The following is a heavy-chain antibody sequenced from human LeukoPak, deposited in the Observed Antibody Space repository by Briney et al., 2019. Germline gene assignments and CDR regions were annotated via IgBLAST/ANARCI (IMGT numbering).Heavy chain of an antibody. CDR3: TRGYSGRSVYAFDI. D-gene: IGHD1-26*01. V-gene: IGHV3-72*01. CDR1: GSTFSDQY. Sequence: GGSLRLSCAASGSTFSDQYMDWVRQAQGKGLQWVGRTGNKESRYTTEYAASVKGRFTISRDDSKNSLYLQMNSLKTEDTALYYCTRGYSGRSVYAFDIWGQGTMVTVSS. CDR2: TGNKESRYTT. J-gene: IGHJ3*02.